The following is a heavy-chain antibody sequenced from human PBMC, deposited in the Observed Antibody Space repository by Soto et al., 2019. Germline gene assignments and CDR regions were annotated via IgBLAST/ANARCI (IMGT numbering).Heavy chain of an antibody. CDR1: GGTFSKDA. CDR3: ATGYCSTTACHSRAGPLFGY. Sequence: QVQLVQSGAEVKRPGSSVMVSCKASGGTFSKDAISWVRQAPGQGLEWMGGIILKFGTAKYAQNLQGRLTITADTSTGTVFMELSSLRSEDTAVYYCATGYCSTTACHSRAGPLFGYWGQGTLVIVSS. CDR2: IILKFGTA. V-gene: IGHV1-69*06. J-gene: IGHJ4*02. D-gene: IGHD2-2*01.